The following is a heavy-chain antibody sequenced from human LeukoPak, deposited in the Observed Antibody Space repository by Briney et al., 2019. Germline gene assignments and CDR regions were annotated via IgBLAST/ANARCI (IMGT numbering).Heavy chain of an antibody. V-gene: IGHV3-7*01. Sequence: GRSLRLSCAASGFTFSSYWMSWVRQAPGKGLEWVANIKQDGSEKYYVDSVKGRFTISRDNAKNSLYLQMNSLRAEDTAVYYCARGSESEVVPAAVYYYYYYMDVWGKGTTVTVSS. CDR3: ARGSESEVVPAAVYYYYYYMDV. D-gene: IGHD2-2*01. CDR1: GFTFSSYW. J-gene: IGHJ6*03. CDR2: IKQDGSEK.